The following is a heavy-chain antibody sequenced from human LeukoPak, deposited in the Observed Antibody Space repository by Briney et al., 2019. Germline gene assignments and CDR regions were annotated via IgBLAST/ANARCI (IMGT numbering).Heavy chain of an antibody. V-gene: IGHV3-30-3*01. D-gene: IGHD2-2*01. CDR2: LSYDGSNK. J-gene: IGHJ6*02. CDR1: GFTFSSYT. CDR3: ARGRYCSSTSCYENYYYALDI. Sequence: GGSLRLSCAASGFTFSSYTMHWVCQAPGKGLEWVAVLSYDGSNKYYADSVKGRFTISRDNSRNTMYLQMNSLRAEDTAVYYCARGRYCSSTSCYENYYYALDIWGQGTTVTVSS.